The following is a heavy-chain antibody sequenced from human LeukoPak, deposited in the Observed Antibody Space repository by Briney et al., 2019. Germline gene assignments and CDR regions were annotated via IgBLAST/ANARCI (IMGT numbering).Heavy chain of an antibody. CDR3: VRGYSFGPYGMDV. CDR1: GFPFSSYA. Sequence: QPGGSLRLSCSASGFPFSSYAMHWVRQAPGKGLEYVSAISDSGGSTYYADSVKGRFTISRDNSKNTLYLQMSSLRAEDTAVYFCVRGYSFGPYGMDVWGQGTTVT. J-gene: IGHJ6*02. CDR2: ISDSGGST. D-gene: IGHD2-15*01. V-gene: IGHV3-64D*09.